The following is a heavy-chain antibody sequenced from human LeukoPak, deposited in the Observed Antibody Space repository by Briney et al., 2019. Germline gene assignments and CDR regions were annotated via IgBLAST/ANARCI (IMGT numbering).Heavy chain of an antibody. J-gene: IGHJ2*01. CDR1: GGSISSSNW. CDR2: IYHSGST. CDR3: AKDATVWLGDWYFDL. Sequence: PSETLSLTCAVSGGSISSSNWWSWVRQPPGKGLEWIGEIYHSGSTNYNPSLKSRVTISVDTSKNQFSLKLSSVTAADTAVYYCAKDATVWLGDWYFDLWGRGTLVTVSS. V-gene: IGHV4-4*02. D-gene: IGHD4-17*01.